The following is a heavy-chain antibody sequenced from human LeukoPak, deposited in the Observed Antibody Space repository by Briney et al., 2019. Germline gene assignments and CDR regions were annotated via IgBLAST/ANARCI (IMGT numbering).Heavy chain of an antibody. CDR2: INHSGST. Sequence: SEILSLTCAVYGGSFSGHYWTWIRQPPGKGLEWIGEINHSGSTNYNPSLKSRASIAVDTSKNQFSLNLSSVTAADTAVYYCARDIGEWFISYFDYWGQGTLVTVSS. CDR1: GGSFSGHY. D-gene: IGHD3-10*01. J-gene: IGHJ4*02. V-gene: IGHV4-34*01. CDR3: ARDIGEWFISYFDY.